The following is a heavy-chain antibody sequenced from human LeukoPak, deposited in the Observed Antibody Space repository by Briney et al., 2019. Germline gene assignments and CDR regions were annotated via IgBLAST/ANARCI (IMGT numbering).Heavy chain of an antibody. CDR3: ARVGLDLRSSSDFDS. CDR1: GASINSGDFF. J-gene: IGHJ4*02. V-gene: IGHV4-30-4*08. Sequence: SETLSLTCTVSGASINSGDFFWSWIRQAPGQGLEWIGNIYYSGSTSSNPSLRSRTTLSVDTSKNEFSLRLRSVTAADTAVYYCARVGLDLRSSSDFDSWGQGTLVTVSS. D-gene: IGHD3-3*01. CDR2: IYYSGST.